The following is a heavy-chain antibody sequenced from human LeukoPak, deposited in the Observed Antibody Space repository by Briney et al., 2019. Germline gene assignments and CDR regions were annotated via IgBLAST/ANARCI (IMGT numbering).Heavy chain of an antibody. D-gene: IGHD5-12*01. V-gene: IGHV4-34*01. Sequence: PSETLSLTCAVYGGSFSGYYWSWIRQPPGKGLEWIGEINHSGSTNYNPSLKSRVTISVDTSKNQFSLKLSSVTAADTAVYYCARQNPRGYSGHVLLWGQGTLVTVSS. CDR3: ARQNPRGYSGHVLL. CDR2: INHSGST. J-gene: IGHJ4*02. CDR1: GGSFSGYY.